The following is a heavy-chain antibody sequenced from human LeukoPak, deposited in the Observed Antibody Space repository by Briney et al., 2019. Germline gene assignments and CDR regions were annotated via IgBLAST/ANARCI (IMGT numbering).Heavy chain of an antibody. CDR1: EFTFSIYA. CDR2: ITSRGEGT. J-gene: IGHJ4*02. CDR3: TRDRPNYYGSNGHYYRRNGDY. V-gene: IGHV3-23*01. D-gene: IGHD3-22*01. Sequence: GGSLRLSCAASEFTFSIYAMSWVRQAPGKGLEWVSSITSRGEGTWYAGSVKGRFTISRDNSKNTLYLQMNSLRAEDTAVYYCTRDRPNYYGSNGHYYRRNGDYWGQGTLVTVSS.